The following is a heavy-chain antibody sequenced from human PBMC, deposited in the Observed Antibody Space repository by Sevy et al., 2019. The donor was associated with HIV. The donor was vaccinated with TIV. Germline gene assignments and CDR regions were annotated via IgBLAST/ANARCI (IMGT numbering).Heavy chain of an antibody. V-gene: IGHV3-48*01. Sequence: GGSLRLSCAASGFRFDRYSMNWVRQAPGKGLEWVSYISSGSSSINYADSVKDRLTISRDNAKKSLFLQMNSLRAEDTAVYYCARGPSIFGDVDGLNIWGQATMVTVS. D-gene: IGHD3-3*01. CDR3: ARGPSIFGDVDGLNI. CDR1: GFRFDRYS. J-gene: IGHJ3*02. CDR2: ISSGSSSI.